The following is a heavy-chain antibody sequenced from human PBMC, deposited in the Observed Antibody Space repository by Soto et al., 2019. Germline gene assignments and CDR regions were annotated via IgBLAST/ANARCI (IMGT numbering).Heavy chain of an antibody. CDR3: ARDRYSGYDRSDYYYGMDG. CDR1: GGSFSGYY. CDR2: INHSGST. D-gene: IGHD5-12*01. J-gene: IGHJ6*02. Sequence: SETLSLTCAVYGGSFSGYYWSWIRQPPGKGLEWIGEINHSGSTNYNPSLKSRVTISVDTSKNQFSLKLSSVTAADTAVYYCARDRYSGYDRSDYYYGMDGWGQGTTVTVCS. V-gene: IGHV4-34*01.